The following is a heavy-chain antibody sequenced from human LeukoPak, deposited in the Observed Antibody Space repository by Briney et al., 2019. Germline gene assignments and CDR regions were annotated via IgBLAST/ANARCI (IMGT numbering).Heavy chain of an antibody. V-gene: IGHV3-23*01. CDR1: GFTFSSYA. J-gene: IGHJ4*02. CDR2: ISGSGGST. Sequence: LPGGSLRLSCAASGFTFSSYAMSWVRQAPGKGLEWVSAISGSGGSTYYADSVKGRFTISRDNSKNTLYLQMNSLRAEDTAVYYCARETMVRGVISYWGQGTLVTVSS. D-gene: IGHD3-10*01. CDR3: ARETMVRGVISY.